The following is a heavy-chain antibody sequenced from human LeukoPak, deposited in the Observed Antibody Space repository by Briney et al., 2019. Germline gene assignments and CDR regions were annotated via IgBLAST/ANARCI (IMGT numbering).Heavy chain of an antibody. J-gene: IGHJ4*02. CDR3: ARDQGYDFWSGYSAYDH. CDR1: GGSISNYY. Sequence: SETLSLTCTVSGGSISNYYWSWIRQAPGRGLEWIGYIYYTGSTKYNPSLKSRATISVDTSNNQLSLKLRSVTAADTAIYYCARDQGYDFWSGYSAYDHWGQGTLVTVSS. CDR2: IYYTGST. V-gene: IGHV4-59*01. D-gene: IGHD3-3*01.